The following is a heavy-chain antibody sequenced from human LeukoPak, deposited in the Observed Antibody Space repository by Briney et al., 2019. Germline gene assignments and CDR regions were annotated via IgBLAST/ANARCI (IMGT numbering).Heavy chain of an antibody. V-gene: IGHV3-21*06. CDR3: ARDNSGWSRDY. Sequence: PGGSLRLSCVASGFTVSNKYMSWVRQAPGKGLEWVSSINWGSNHIYYADAVQGRFTISRDNAKNSLYLQMNSLRAEDTAIYYCARDNSGWSRDYWGQGTLVTVSS. CDR1: GFTVSNKY. D-gene: IGHD6-19*01. J-gene: IGHJ4*02. CDR2: INWGSNHI.